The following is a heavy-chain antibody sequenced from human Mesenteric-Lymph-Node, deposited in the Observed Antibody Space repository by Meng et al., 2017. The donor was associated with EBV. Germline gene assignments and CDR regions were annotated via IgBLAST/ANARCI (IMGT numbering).Heavy chain of an antibody. CDR3: AKKDRGLVPGWFAP. J-gene: IGHJ5*02. V-gene: IGHV3-23*01. Sequence: EEQLLGSGGGFVKPGGSLRLSLVASGFTFRTYSMTWVRQAPGKGLEWVSSINSNGDSTYYADSVRGRFTISRDNSKNAHYLQMNSLRLEDTAVYYCAKKDRGLVPGWFAPWGQGTLVTVSS. CDR2: INSNGDST. CDR1: GFTFRTYS. D-gene: IGHD2-2*01.